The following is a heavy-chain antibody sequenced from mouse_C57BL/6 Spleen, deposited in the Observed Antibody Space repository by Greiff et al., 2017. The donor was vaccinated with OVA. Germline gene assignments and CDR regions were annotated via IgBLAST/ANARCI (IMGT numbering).Heavy chain of an antibody. CDR3: ARRYYYAMDY. CDR2: ISSGSSTI. J-gene: IGHJ4*01. CDR1: GFTFSDYG. V-gene: IGHV5-17*01. Sequence: EVHLVESGGGLVKPGGSLKLSCAASGFTFSDYGMHWVRQAPEKGLEWVAYISSGSSTIYYADTVTGRFTIPRDNAKNTLFLQRTSLRSEDTAMYYCARRYYYAMDYWGQGTSVTVSS.